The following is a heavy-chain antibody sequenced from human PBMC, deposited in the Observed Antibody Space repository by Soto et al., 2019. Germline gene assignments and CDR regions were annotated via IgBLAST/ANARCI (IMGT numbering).Heavy chain of an antibody. V-gene: IGHV4-59*08. CDR2: IYYSGST. CDR1: GGSISSYY. D-gene: IGHD3-22*01. CDR3: ARQEAEYYYDSSGYYYYYYGMDV. J-gene: IGHJ6*02. Sequence: SETLSLTCTVSGGSISSYYWSWIRQPPGKGLEWIGYIYYSGSTNYNPSLKSRVTISVDTSKNQFSLKLISVTAADTAVYYCARQEAEYYYDSSGYYYYYYGMDVWGQGTTVTVSS.